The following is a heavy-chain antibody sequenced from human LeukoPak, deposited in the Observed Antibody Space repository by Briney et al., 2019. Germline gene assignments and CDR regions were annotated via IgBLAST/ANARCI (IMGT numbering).Heavy chain of an antibody. Sequence: SETLSLTCTDSGGSISSYYWSWIRQPPGKGLEWIGYIYYSGSTNYNPSLKSRVTISVDTSKNQFSLELSSVTAADTAVYYCARDLEPNWFDPWGQGTLVTVSS. D-gene: IGHD1-1*01. CDR3: ARDLEPNWFDP. J-gene: IGHJ5*02. CDR1: GGSISSYY. V-gene: IGHV4-59*01. CDR2: IYYSGST.